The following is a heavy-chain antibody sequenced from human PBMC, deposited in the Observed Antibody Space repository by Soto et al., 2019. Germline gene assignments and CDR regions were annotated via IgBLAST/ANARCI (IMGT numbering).Heavy chain of an antibody. J-gene: IGHJ2*01. D-gene: IGHD3-3*01. CDR3: ARRMTWSLWCFDL. CDR1: GYTFKDYD. V-gene: IGHV1-8*01. Sequence: QVQLLQSGAEVKQPGTSVRVSCRASGYTFKDYDINWVRRAPGQGLEWMGWMNPNSGNTAYARKFHDRITMTRSVSAGTAFMELNSLTPEDTAVYYCARRMTWSLWCFDLWGGGTQVTVSS. CDR2: MNPNSGNT.